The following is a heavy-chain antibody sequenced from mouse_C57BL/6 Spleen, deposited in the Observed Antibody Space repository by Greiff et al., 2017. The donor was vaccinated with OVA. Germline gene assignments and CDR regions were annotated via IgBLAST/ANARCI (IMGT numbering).Heavy chain of an antibody. CDR1: GYTFTSYD. V-gene: IGHV1-85*01. D-gene: IGHD1-1*01. CDR2: IYPRDGST. J-gene: IGHJ1*03. CDR3: ARWAITTVVRYFDV. Sequence: VQLQQSGPELVKPGASVKLSCKASGYTFTSYDINWVKQRPGPGLEWIGWIYPRDGSTKYNEKFKGKATLTVDTSSSTAYMELHSLTSEDSAVYFCARWAITTVVRYFDVWGTGTTVTVSS.